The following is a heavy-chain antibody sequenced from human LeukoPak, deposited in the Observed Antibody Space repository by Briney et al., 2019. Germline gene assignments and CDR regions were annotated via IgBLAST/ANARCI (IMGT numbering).Heavy chain of an antibody. D-gene: IGHD3-3*01. CDR2: IYYSGST. V-gene: IGHV4-59*01. J-gene: IGHJ3*02. CDR3: ARDQLDHYDFWSGPPPPNPLGAFDI. Sequence: SETLSLTCTVSGGSISSYYWSWIWQPPGKGLEWIGYIYYSGSTNYNPSLKSRVTISVDTSKNQFSLKLSSVTAADTAVYYCARDQLDHYDFWSGPPPPNPLGAFDIWGQGTMVTVSS. CDR1: GGSISSYY.